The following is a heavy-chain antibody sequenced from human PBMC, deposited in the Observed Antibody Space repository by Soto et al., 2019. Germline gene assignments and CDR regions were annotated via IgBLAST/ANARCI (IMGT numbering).Heavy chain of an antibody. CDR2: IYYSGST. J-gene: IGHJ6*03. CDR1: GGSVRSGRYY. Sequence: TLSLTCTVSGGSVRSGRYYWSWIRQPPGKGLEWIGYIYYSGSTNYNPSLKSRVTISVDTSKNQFSLKLSSVTAADTAVYYCARAGLGDDRIRKYYHYYMYGWGKGTKVTVYS. V-gene: IGHV4-61*01. CDR3: ARAGLGDDRIRKYYHYYMYG. D-gene: IGHD3-10*01.